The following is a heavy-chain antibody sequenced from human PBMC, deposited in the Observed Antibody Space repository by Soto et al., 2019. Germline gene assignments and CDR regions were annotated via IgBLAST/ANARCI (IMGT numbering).Heavy chain of an antibody. D-gene: IGHD2-2*01. J-gene: IGHJ5*02. CDR3: ARLLPRLVPAAPDLNDP. CDR1: GGSISSGNYY. Sequence: VSGGSISSGNYYWSWIRQPPGKGLEWIGFISYSGSTYYSTSLKSRVTISVDTSKSQFSLNLSFVTAADTAVYYCARLLPRLVPAAPDLNDPWGQGIQVTVSS. V-gene: IGHV4-30-4*01. CDR2: ISYSGST.